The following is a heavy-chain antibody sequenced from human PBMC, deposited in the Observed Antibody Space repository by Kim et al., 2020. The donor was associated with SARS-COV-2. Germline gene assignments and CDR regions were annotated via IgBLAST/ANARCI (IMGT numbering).Heavy chain of an antibody. CDR2: INHSGST. Sequence: SETLSLTCAVCGGSFSDYNWSWIRQPPGKGLEWIGEINHSGSTNVSPSVKSRITISVDTSKSQFSLRLKSMTATDTAVYYCARGRAGVVPAPVLGLGPYYDYYAMDVWGRGTPVAVSS. V-gene: IGHV4-34*01. CDR1: GGSFSDYN. D-gene: IGHD2-2*02. CDR3: ARGRAGVVPAPVLGLGPYYDYYAMDV. J-gene: IGHJ6*02.